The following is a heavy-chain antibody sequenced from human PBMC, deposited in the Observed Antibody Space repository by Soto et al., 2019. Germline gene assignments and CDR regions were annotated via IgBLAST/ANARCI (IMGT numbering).Heavy chain of an antibody. CDR2: ISATSAKI. V-gene: IGHV3-48*02. J-gene: IGHJ4*02. CDR1: GFKFNYYA. D-gene: IGHD3-16*01. Sequence: EVQLVESGGGLGQPGGSLRLSCAASGFKFNYYAMNWVRQVPGKGLEWVSYISATSAKIDYADSVKGRFTISRDNARNSLYLQMKSLRDEDTSVYHCVADSSYGSHWVSHFDQWGRGTLVTVSS. CDR3: VADSSYGSHWVSHFDQ.